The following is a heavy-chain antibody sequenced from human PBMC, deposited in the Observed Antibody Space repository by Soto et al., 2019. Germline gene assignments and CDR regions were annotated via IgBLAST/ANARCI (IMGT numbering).Heavy chain of an antibody. V-gene: IGHV4-30-2*05. J-gene: IGHJ4*02. CDR2: IYYSGST. CDR3: ARHDFSDSDF. Sequence: SETLSLTCAVSGGSISSGGYSWSWIRQPPGKGLEWIGYIYYSGSTYYNPSLKSRVTISVDTSKNQFSLKLSSVTAADTAVYYCARHDFSDSDFWGQGTLVTVSS. D-gene: IGHD2-21*01. CDR1: GGSISSGGYS.